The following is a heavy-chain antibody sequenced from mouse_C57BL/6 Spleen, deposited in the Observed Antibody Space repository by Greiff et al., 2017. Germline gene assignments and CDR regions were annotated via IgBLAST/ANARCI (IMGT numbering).Heavy chain of an antibody. V-gene: IGHV14-4*01. CDR1: GFNIKDDY. CDR3: TTDYGSSWRFAY. D-gene: IGHD1-1*01. CDR2: IDPENGDT. Sequence: EVTLQESGAELVRPGASVKLSCTASGFNIKDDYMHWVKQRPEQGLEWIGWIDPENGDTEYASKFQGKATITADTSSNTAYLQLSSLTSEDTAVYYCTTDYGSSWRFAYWGQGTLVTVSA. J-gene: IGHJ3*01.